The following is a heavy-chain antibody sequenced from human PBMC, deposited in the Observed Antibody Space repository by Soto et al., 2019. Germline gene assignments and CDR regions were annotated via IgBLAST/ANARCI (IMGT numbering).Heavy chain of an antibody. Sequence: GGALRVSCTASGFTFGEYAMNWFRQAPGKGLEWVGFIRSKAYGGTIEYAASVKGRFSLSRDDSKSIAYLQMNSLKTEDTAMYYCSRSYDFWSGYYPDYWGQGTLVTVSS. CDR3: SRSYDFWSGYYPDY. J-gene: IGHJ4*02. CDR1: GFTFGEYA. V-gene: IGHV3-49*03. CDR2: IRSKAYGGTI. D-gene: IGHD3-3*01.